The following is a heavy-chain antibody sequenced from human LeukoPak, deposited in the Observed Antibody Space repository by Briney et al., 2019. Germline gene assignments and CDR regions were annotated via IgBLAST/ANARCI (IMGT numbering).Heavy chain of an antibody. J-gene: IGHJ6*02. CDR2: GYNGNT. D-gene: IGHD2-21*01. Sequence: ASVKVSCKASGYTFISYGISWVRQAPGQGLEWMGWGYNGNTKYALKLQGRVTITTDTSTSTAYMELRSLRSDDTAVYYCARDRAISYGYGMDVWGQGTTVTVSS. CDR3: ARDRAISYGYGMDV. V-gene: IGHV1-18*01. CDR1: GYTFISYG.